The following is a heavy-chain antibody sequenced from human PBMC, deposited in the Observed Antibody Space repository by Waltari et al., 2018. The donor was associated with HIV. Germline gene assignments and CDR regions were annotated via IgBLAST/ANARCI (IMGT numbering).Heavy chain of an antibody. CDR3: ATIKWLDSYALDY. Sequence: EVQLVESGGGLVQPGGSLRLSCAASGVPFCACGMTWVRQAPEKGLEWVANIKLDGSEKHYVDSVRGRFTISRDNAKNSLYLQMNSLRVEDTAVYYCATIKWLDSYALDYWGLGTLVTVSS. CDR1: GVPFCACG. CDR2: IKLDGSEK. D-gene: IGHD6-19*01. J-gene: IGHJ4*02. V-gene: IGHV3-7*01.